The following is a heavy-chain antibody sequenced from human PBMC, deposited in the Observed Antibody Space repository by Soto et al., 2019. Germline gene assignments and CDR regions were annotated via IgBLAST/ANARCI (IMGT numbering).Heavy chain of an antibody. CDR1: GYTFTSYD. V-gene: IGHV1-8*01. CDR3: ARVPYYDSSGYYPGRAFDI. CDR2: MNPNSGNT. J-gene: IGHJ3*02. Sequence: GASVKVSCKASGYTFTSYDINWVRQANGQGLEWMGWMNPNSGNTGYAQKFQGRVTMTRNTSISTAYMELSSLRSEDTAVYYCARVPYYDSSGYYPGRAFDIWGQGTMVTVSS. D-gene: IGHD3-22*01.